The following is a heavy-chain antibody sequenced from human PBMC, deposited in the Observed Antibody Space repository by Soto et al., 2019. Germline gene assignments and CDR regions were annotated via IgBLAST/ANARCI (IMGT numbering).Heavy chain of an antibody. J-gene: IGHJ3*01. Sequence: GGSLRLSCEASGFTFSNYAMACVRQAPGEGPEWVSTLGGGDDIFYADSVKGRFTISRDDSRNTLYLQMDNLRVEDTAISFCAKDSVSYNGIYDAFDVWGQGTVVTVSS. CDR3: AKDSVSYNGIYDAFDV. D-gene: IGHD1-26*01. CDR1: GFTFSNYA. CDR2: LGGGDDI. V-gene: IGHV3-23*01.